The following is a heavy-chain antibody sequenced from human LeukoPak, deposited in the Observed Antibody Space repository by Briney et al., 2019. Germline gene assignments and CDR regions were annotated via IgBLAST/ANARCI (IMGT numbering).Heavy chain of an antibody. CDR3: ARLGVVFDL. J-gene: IGHJ5*02. D-gene: IGHD3-22*01. V-gene: IGHV4-39*01. CDR2: VYYSGIA. CDR1: GGSISSSSHY. Sequence: PSETLSLTCTVSGGSISSSSHYWGWIRQPPGKGLEWIGSVYYSGIAYYNPSLKSRVTISVDTSKNQFSLKLSSVTAADTAVYYCARLGVVFDLWGQGTLVTVSS.